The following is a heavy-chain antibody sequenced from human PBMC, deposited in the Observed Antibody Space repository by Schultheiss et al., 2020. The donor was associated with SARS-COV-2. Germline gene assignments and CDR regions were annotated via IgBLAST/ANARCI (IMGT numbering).Heavy chain of an antibody. CDR2: INPNSGGT. Sequence: ASVKVSCKASGYTFTSYAMNWVRQAPGQGLEWMGWINPNSGGTNYAQKLQGRVTMTTDTSTSTAYMELRSLRSDDTAVYYCAREPRSTSCWGGANICYYYYYGMDVWGQGTTVTVSS. J-gene: IGHJ6*02. CDR1: GYTFTSYA. D-gene: IGHD2-2*01. V-gene: IGHV1-18*01. CDR3: AREPRSTSCWGGANICYYYYYGMDV.